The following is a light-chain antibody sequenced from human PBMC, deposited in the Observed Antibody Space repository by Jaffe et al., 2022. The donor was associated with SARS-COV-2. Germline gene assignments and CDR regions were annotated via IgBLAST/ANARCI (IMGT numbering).Light chain of an antibody. CDR3: QQYYSALT. CDR1: QSVLYSSNNKNY. CDR2: GAS. J-gene: IGKJ4*01. V-gene: IGKV4-1*01. Sequence: DIVMTQSPDSLAVSLGERATINCKSSQSVLYSSNNKNYLAWYQQKPGQPPKLLIYGASTRESGVPDRFSGSGSGTDFTLTISSLQAEDLAVYYCQQYYSALTFGGGTKVEIK.